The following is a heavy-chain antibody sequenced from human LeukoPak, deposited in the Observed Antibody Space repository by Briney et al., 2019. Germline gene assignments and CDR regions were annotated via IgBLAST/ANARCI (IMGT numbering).Heavy chain of an antibody. Sequence: GASVKVSCKASGYTFTDYYIHWVRQAPGQGLEWMGRFNPNSGDTNYAQKFQGRVSMTSDTSSSTGYMELRRLTLDDTAVYFCARPDCRASACFSLLEWGQGTLTIVSS. CDR3: ARPDCRASACFSLLE. CDR2: FNPNSGDT. D-gene: IGHD3-3*01. J-gene: IGHJ4*02. V-gene: IGHV1-2*06. CDR1: GYTFTDYY.